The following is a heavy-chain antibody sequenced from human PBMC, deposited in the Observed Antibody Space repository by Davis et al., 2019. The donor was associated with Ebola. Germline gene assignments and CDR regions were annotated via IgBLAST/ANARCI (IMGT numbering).Heavy chain of an antibody. D-gene: IGHD6-13*01. J-gene: IGHJ4*02. CDR2: IIPIFGTA. CDR3: ARDLYSSSWFDY. CDR1: GGTFSSYA. V-gene: IGHV1-69*05. Sequence: SVKVSCKASGGTFSSYAISWVRQAPGQGLEWMGGIIPIFGTANYAQKLQGRVTMTTDTSTSTAYMELRSLRSDDTAVYCCARDLYSSSWFDYWGQGTLVTVSS.